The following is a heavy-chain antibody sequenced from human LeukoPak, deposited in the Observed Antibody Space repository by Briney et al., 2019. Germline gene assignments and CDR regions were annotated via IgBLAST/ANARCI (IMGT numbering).Heavy chain of an antibody. CDR2: FSLVAGTT. D-gene: IGHD5-24*01. CDR3: ARDGGGYNFDY. J-gene: IGHJ4*02. CDR1: GFTFSSYA. V-gene: IGHV3-23*01. Sequence: GSLRLSCAASGFTFSSYAMSWVRQAPGKGLEWVSTFSLVAGTTYYADSVKGRFTISRDNPKSTLYLQMNSLRAEDTAVYYCARDGGGYNFDYWGQGTLVTVSS.